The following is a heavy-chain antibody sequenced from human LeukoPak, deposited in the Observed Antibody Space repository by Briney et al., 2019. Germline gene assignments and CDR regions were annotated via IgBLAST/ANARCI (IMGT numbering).Heavy chain of an antibody. CDR2: IYYSGST. D-gene: IGHD6-19*01. Sequence: SETLSLTCTVSGGSISSYYWSWILQPPVKGLEWMGYIYYSGSTNYNPSLKSRVTISVDTSKNQFSLKLSSVTAADTAVYYCARCSSGWYYYYYMDVWGKGTTVTVSS. V-gene: IGHV4-59*01. J-gene: IGHJ6*03. CDR3: ARCSSGWYYYYYMDV. CDR1: GGSISSYY.